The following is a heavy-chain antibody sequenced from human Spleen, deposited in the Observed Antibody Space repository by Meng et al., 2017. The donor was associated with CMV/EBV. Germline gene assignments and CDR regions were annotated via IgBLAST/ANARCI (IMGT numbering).Heavy chain of an antibody. D-gene: IGHD2-2*02. CDR2: IYYSGST. Sequence: SETLSLTCTVSGGSISSSSYYWGWIRQPPGKGLEWIGSIYYSGSTYYNPSLKSRVTISVDTSKNQFSLKLSSVTAADTAVYYRARDPPVVVPAAIRTYYYYGMDVWGQGTTVTVSS. CDR1: GGSISSSSYY. J-gene: IGHJ6*02. V-gene: IGHV4-39*07. CDR3: ARDPPVVVPAAIRTYYYYGMDV.